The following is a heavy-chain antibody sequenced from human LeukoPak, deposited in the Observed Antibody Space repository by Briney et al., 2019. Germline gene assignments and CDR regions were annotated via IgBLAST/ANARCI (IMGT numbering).Heavy chain of an antibody. J-gene: IGHJ4*02. CDR1: GFTFSRYW. CDR3: AREYSSSWGRYYFDY. CDR2: INSDGSST. D-gene: IGHD6-13*01. Sequence: GGSLRLSCAASGFTFSRYWMHWVRQAPGKGLVWVSRINSDGSSTSYADSVKGRFTISRDNAKNTLYLQMNSLRAEDTAVYYCAREYSSSWGRYYFDYWGQGTLVTVSS. V-gene: IGHV3-74*01.